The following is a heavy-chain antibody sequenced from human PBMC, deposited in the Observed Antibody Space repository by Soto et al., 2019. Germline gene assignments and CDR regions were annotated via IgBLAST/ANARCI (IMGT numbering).Heavy chain of an antibody. V-gene: IGHV1-69*02. J-gene: IGHJ4*02. CDR1: GGTFSSYT. D-gene: IGHD3-3*01. Sequence: GASVKVSCKASGGTFSSYTISWVRQAPGQGLEWMGRIIPILGIANYAQKFQGRVTITADKSTSTAYMELSSLRSEDTAVYYCARGTGYYTHGFDYWGQGTLVTVSS. CDR2: IIPILGIA. CDR3: ARGTGYYTHGFDY.